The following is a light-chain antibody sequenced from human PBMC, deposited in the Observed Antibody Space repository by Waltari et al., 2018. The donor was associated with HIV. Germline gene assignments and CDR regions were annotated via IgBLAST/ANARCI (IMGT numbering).Light chain of an antibody. J-gene: IGKJ2*01. CDR3: QQGYSTPYT. Sequence: DIQMTQSPSSLSASIGDRVTITCRASQSIRDYLNWYQQKPGKAPNLLIYGASGLQSGVPSRFSGSRSGTDFILTITSLQPEDFATYFCQQGYSTPYTFGQGTKLAIK. CDR1: QSIRDY. V-gene: IGKV1-39*01. CDR2: GAS.